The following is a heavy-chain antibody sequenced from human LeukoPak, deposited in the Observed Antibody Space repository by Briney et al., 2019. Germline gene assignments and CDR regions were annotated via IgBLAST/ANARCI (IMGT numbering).Heavy chain of an antibody. J-gene: IGHJ6*02. CDR3: ARDRVVGSPTKYYYYYGMDV. D-gene: IGHD2-21*01. CDR1: GGSVNNYY. V-gene: IGHV4-59*02. CDR2: IYYSGST. Sequence: SETLSLTCTVSGGSVNNYYWSWIRQPPGKGLEWIGYIYYSGSTNYSPSLKSRVTISVDTSKKQFSLMLSSVIAADTAVYYCARDRVVGSPTKYYYYYGMDVWGQGTTVTVSS.